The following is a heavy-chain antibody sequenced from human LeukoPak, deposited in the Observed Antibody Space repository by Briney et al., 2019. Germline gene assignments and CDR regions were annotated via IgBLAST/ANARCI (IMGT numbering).Heavy chain of an antibody. Sequence: ASVKVSCKASGYTFTSYGISWVRQAPGQGLEWMGRIIPILGIANYAQKFQGRVTITADKSTSTAYMELSSLRSEDTAVYYCARASIDCSSTSCYVTSGAFDIWGQGTMVTVS. D-gene: IGHD2-2*01. CDR1: GYTFTSYG. V-gene: IGHV1-69*04. J-gene: IGHJ3*02. CDR2: IIPILGIA. CDR3: ARASIDCSSTSCYVTSGAFDI.